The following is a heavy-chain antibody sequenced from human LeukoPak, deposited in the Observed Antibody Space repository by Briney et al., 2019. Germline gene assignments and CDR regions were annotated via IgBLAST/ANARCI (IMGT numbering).Heavy chain of an antibody. V-gene: IGHV3-30*02. Sequence: GVSLRLSCAASGVTFSSYGMHWVRQVPGKGLEWVAFIRYDGSNKYYADSVKGRFTISRDNSKNTLYLQMNSLRAEDTAVYYCAKRGMGTVDYWGQGTLVTVSS. D-gene: IGHD5-24*01. J-gene: IGHJ4*02. CDR1: GVTFSSYG. CDR3: AKRGMGTVDY. CDR2: IRYDGSNK.